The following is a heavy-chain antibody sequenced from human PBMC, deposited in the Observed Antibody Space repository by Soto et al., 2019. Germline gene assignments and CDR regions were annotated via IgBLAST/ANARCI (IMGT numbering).Heavy chain of an antibody. Sequence: QAQLQESGPGLVKPSQTLSLTCTVSGGSISSGGYYWSWIRQHPGKGLEWIGYIYYSGSTYYNPSLKRRVTISVDTSKDQVSLKLSSVAAGDTAVYYCARDKGYSYGYPHPAYFDYWGQGTLVTVSS. CDR2: IYYSGST. D-gene: IGHD5-18*01. J-gene: IGHJ4*02. CDR1: GGSISSGGYY. V-gene: IGHV4-31*03. CDR3: ARDKGYSYGYPHPAYFDY.